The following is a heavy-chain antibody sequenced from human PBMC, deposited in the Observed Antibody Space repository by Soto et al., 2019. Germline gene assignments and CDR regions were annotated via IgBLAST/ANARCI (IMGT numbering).Heavy chain of an antibody. CDR1: GFTFSSYS. Sequence: EVQLVESGGGLVKPGGSLRLSCAASGFTFSSYSMNWVRQAPGKGLEWVSSISSSSSYIYYADSVKGRFTISRDNAKNSLYLQMNSLRAEDTAVYYCARSHVSNFWSGYYTYFHYWGQGTLVTVSS. CDR2: ISSSSSYI. CDR3: ARSHVSNFWSGYYTYFHY. J-gene: IGHJ4*02. V-gene: IGHV3-21*01. D-gene: IGHD3-3*01.